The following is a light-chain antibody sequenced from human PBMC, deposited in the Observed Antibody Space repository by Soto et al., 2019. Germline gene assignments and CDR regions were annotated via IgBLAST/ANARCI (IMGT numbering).Light chain of an antibody. CDR2: GAS. CDR1: QSVSSTY. J-gene: IGKJ1*01. V-gene: IGKV3-20*01. Sequence: EIAFTPSPGTLSLSAWERFTLSCRASQSVSSTYLIWYQQKPGQAPRLLIYGASNRATGIPDRFSSSGSGTDFTLTISRLDPEDFAVYYCQQYGSSGTFGQGTKVDIK. CDR3: QQYGSSGT.